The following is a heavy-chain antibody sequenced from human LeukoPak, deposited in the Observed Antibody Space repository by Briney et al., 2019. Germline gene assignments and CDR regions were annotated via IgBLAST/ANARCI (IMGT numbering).Heavy chain of an antibody. CDR3: VKGLAQSSSYIRDY. CDR2: IDSSGGST. D-gene: IGHD3-3*01. Sequence: GTSLRLSCAASGFTFTNYAMSWVRQAPGEGLKWVSGIDSSGGSTYYADSVKGRFTISRDNSRNTLFLQMNSLRAEDTALYYCVKGLAQSSSYIRDYWGQGTLVTVSS. J-gene: IGHJ4*02. V-gene: IGHV3-23*01. CDR1: GFTFTNYA.